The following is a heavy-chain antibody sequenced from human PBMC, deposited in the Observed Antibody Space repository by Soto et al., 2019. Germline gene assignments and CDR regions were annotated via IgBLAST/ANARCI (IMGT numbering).Heavy chain of an antibody. CDR2: ISYDGSNK. CDR1: GFTFSSYG. V-gene: IGHV3-30*18. Sequence: QVQLVESGGGVVQPGRSLRLSCAASGFTFSSYGMHWVRQAPGKGLEWVAVISYDGSNKYYADSVKGRFTISRDNCKNTLYPEIEGLRDESTAVYSCTNDFGWMATIRFGWYFDLWGRGTLVTVSS. J-gene: IGHJ2*01. D-gene: IGHD5-12*01. CDR3: TNDFGWMATIRFGWYFDL.